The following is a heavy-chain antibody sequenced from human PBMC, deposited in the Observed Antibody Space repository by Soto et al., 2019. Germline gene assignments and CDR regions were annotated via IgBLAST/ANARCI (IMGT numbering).Heavy chain of an antibody. CDR3: ARFLNVLMVYAIPSGFDP. Sequence: KTSETLSLTCTISGDSVSSTVYHWGWIRQSPGKGLEWIGSIKYSGSTYYNPSLKSRVTISVDTSKNQFSLKLSSVTAADTAVYYWARFLNVLMVYAIPSGFDPWGQGTLVTVSS. CDR2: IKYSGST. V-gene: IGHV4-39*07. J-gene: IGHJ5*02. D-gene: IGHD2-8*01. CDR1: GDSVSSTVYH.